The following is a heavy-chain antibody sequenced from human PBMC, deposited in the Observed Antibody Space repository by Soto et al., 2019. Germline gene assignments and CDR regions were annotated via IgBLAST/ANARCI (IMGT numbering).Heavy chain of an antibody. D-gene: IGHD3-10*01. J-gene: IGHJ4*02. CDR1: GGSFSGYY. CDR3: ARGVWFGEVDY. Sequence: SETLSLTCAVYGGSFSGYYWSWIRQPPGKGLEWIGEINHSGSTNYNPSLKSRVTISVDTSKNQFSLKLSSVTAADTAVYYCARGVWFGEVDYWGQGTLVTVSS. V-gene: IGHV4-34*01. CDR2: INHSGST.